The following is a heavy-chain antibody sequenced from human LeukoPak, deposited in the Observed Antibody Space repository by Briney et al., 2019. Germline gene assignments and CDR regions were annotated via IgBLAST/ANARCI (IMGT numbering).Heavy chain of an antibody. Sequence: ASVKVSCKASGYTFTSNYIHWVRQAPGQGLEWMGMIYPRDGSTSYAQKFQGRVTMTTDTSTSTAYMELRSLRSDDTAVYYCARVLLWFGGGYFDYWGQGTLVTVSS. CDR1: GYTFTSNY. CDR2: IYPRDGST. CDR3: ARVLLWFGGGYFDY. D-gene: IGHD3-10*01. V-gene: IGHV1-46*01. J-gene: IGHJ4*02.